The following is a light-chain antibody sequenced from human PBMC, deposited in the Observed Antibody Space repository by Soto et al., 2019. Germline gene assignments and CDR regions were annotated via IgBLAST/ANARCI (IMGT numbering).Light chain of an antibody. V-gene: IGKV3-15*01. Sequence: IVMTQSPATLSVSPGERATLSCRASQNIYSNVAWYQQRPGQAPRLLIYRASTRATGIPARFSGSVSGTEFTLTISSLQSEDFTFYSCLQYHNLWGFGQVTKVEIK. CDR2: RAS. CDR1: QNIYSN. J-gene: IGKJ1*01. CDR3: LQYHNLWG.